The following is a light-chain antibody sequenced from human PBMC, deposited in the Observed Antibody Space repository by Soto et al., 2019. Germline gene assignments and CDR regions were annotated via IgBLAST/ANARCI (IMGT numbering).Light chain of an antibody. J-gene: IGKJ4*01. CDR1: QSISSNY. CDR2: GAS. Sequence: ENVFTQSPGTLSLSPGERGTLSCRSSQSISSNYLAWYQQKPGQAPTLLIYGASSRATGIPDRFSGSGSGTDFTLTISRLEPEHFAVYYCHQYGSSPLTFGGGTKVDLK. V-gene: IGKV3-20*01. CDR3: HQYGSSPLT.